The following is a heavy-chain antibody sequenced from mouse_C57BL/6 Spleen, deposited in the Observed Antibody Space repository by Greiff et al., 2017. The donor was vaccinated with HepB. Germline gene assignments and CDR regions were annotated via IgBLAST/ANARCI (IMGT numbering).Heavy chain of an antibody. CDR3: ARSWSTTVVNFFDY. CDR2: IYPGDGDT. D-gene: IGHD1-1*01. V-gene: IGHV1-80*01. J-gene: IGHJ2*01. Sequence: QVQLQQSGAELVKPGASVKISCKASGYAFSSYWMNWVKQRPGKGLEWIGQIYPGDGDTNYNGKFKGKATLTADKSSSTAYMQLSSLTSEDSAVYFCARSWSTTVVNFFDYWGQGTTLTVSS. CDR1: GYAFSSYW.